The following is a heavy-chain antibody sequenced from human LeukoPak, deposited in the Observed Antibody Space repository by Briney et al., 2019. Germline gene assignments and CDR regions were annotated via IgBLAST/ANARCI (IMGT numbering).Heavy chain of an antibody. Sequence: GGSLRLSCAASGFTFHDYTMHWVRQAPGKGLEWVSLISWDGGSTYYADSVKGRFTISRDNNKNSLYLQMNSLRTEDTAWYYCAKASVGYCTSTSCYPGHWGQGTLVTVSS. CDR3: AKASVGYCTSTSCYPGH. J-gene: IGHJ4*02. CDR2: ISWDGGST. D-gene: IGHD2-2*01. CDR1: GFTFHDYT. V-gene: IGHV3-43*01.